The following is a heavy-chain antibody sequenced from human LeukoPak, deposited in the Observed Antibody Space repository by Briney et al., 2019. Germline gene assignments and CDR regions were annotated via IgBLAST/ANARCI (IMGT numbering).Heavy chain of an antibody. CDR1: GGSISSSSYY. CDR3: ARLYDFWSGYLFDY. D-gene: IGHD3-3*01. V-gene: IGHV4-39*01. CDR2: IYYSGST. Sequence: SETLSLTCTVSGGSISSSSYYWGWIRQPPGKGLEWIGSIYYSGSTYYNPSLKSRVTISVDTSKNQFSLKLSSVTAADTAVYYCARLYDFWSGYLFDYWGQGTLVTVSS. J-gene: IGHJ4*02.